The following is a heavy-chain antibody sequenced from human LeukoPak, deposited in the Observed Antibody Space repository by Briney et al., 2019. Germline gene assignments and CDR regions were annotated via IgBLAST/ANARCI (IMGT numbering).Heavy chain of an antibody. CDR1: GFTFSSYW. J-gene: IGHJ6*03. CDR2: INQDGSEK. CDR3: AREVYSSSNDYYYYYYMDV. V-gene: IGHV3-7*01. Sequence: GGSLRLSCAASGFTFSSYWMSWVRQAPGKGLEWVANINQDGSEKYYVDSVKGRFTISRDNAKNSLYLQMNSLRAEDTAVYYCAREVYSSSNDYYYYYYMDVWGKGTSVTVSS. D-gene: IGHD6-6*01.